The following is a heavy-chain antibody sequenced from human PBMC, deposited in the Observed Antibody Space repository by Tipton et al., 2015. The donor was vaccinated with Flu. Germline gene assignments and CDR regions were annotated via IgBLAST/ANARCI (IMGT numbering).Heavy chain of an antibody. D-gene: IGHD3-9*01. J-gene: IGHJ3*02. Sequence: QSGAEVKKPGASVKVSCKASGYTFTTYYIHWVRQAPGQGLEWMGIINPAGGNTKYTQKFQGRVTVIRDTSTSTVYMELRSLRSEDTAVYYCARGGDDWDDAFYIWGQGTMVTVSS. CDR1: GYTFTTYY. CDR3: ARGGDDWDDAFYI. CDR2: INPAGGNT. V-gene: IGHV1-46*01.